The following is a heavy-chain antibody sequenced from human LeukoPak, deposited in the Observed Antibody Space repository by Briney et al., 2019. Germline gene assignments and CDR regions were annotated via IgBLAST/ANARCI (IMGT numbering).Heavy chain of an antibody. D-gene: IGHD6-6*01. J-gene: IGHJ2*01. CDR2: INHSGGT. V-gene: IGHV4-34*01. CDR3: ARFLGGLAARRFDL. Sequence: KPSETLSLTCAVYVGSFSGYYWTWIRQAPGKGLEWIGEINHSGGTNYNPSLKSRVTISVDTSKNQFSLKLSSVTAADTAVYYCARFLGGLAARRFDLWGRGTLVTVSS. CDR1: VGSFSGYY.